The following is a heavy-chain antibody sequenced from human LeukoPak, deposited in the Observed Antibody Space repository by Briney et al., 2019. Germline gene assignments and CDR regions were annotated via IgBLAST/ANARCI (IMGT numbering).Heavy chain of an antibody. J-gene: IGHJ6*02. CDR3: AKAGPSGSYSHYYYGMDV. Sequence: GGSLRLSCAASGFTFSSYAMSWVRQAPGKGLEWVSAISGSGGSTYYADSVKGRFTISRDNSKNTLYLQMNSLRAEDTAVYYCAKAGPSGSYSHYYYGMDVWGQGTTVTVSS. V-gene: IGHV3-23*01. CDR1: GFTFSSYA. CDR2: ISGSGGST. D-gene: IGHD1-26*01.